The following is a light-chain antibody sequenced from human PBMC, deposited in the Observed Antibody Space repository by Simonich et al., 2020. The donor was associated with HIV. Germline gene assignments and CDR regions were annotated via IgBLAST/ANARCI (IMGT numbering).Light chain of an antibody. Sequence: IVMTQSPATLSVSPGERATLSCRARQSIASNLAWYQQKPGQAPRLLIYGASSRATGVPARFSGSGFGTEFSLTISSMQSEDFAVYYCQQYNNWPSPFTFGPGTKVDIK. J-gene: IGKJ3*01. CDR3: QQYNNWPSPFT. CDR2: GAS. V-gene: IGKV3-15*01. CDR1: QSIASN.